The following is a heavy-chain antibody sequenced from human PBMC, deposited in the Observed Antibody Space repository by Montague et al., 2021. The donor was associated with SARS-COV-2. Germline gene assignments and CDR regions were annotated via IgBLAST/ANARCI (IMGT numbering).Heavy chain of an antibody. Sequence: SLRLSCAASGFTFSDYAMHWIRQAPGKGLEWVSSINYRGTYYADSVRGRFTTSRDNSKNTLYLQMHSLRAEDTAVYYCTRGLYAAYHWGQGTLVTVSS. D-gene: IGHD2/OR15-2a*01. CDR3: TRGLYAAYH. V-gene: IGHV3-23*01. J-gene: IGHJ4*02. CDR1: GFTFSDYA. CDR2: INYRGT.